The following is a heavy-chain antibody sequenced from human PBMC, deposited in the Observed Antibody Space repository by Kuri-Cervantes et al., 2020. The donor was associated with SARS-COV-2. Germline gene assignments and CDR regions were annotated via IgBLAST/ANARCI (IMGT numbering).Heavy chain of an antibody. J-gene: IGHJ4*02. V-gene: IGHV3-66*02. Sequence: GGSLRLSCAASGFTVSSNYMSWVRQAPGKGLEWVSVIYSGGSTYYADSVKGRFTMSRDNSKNTLYLQMNSLRAEDTAVYYCARDLGTIQGRDYWGQGTLVTVSS. CDR1: GFTVSSNY. D-gene: IGHD1-1*01. CDR2: IYSGGST. CDR3: ARDLGTIQGRDY.